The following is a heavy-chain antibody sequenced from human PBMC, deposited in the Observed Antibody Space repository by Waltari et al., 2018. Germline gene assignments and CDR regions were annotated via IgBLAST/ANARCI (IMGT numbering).Heavy chain of an antibody. D-gene: IGHD2-8*02. J-gene: IGHJ4*02. Sequence: WGRRRAGKALEWLAAIRSNGGAIYYAQFSKGRFTTTRDEYKNILYLRVDSMGPEDTAGDYCAGDRGPGGKSLYVDYWGQGTLGTVSS. CDR3: AGDRGPGGKSLYVDY. V-gene: IGHV3-48*03. CDR2: IRSNGGAI.